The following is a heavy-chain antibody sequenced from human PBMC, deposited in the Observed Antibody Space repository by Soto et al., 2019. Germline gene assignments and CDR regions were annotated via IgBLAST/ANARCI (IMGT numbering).Heavy chain of an antibody. Sequence: TSETLSLTCTVSGGSISSSSYYWGWIRPPPGKGLEWIGSIYYSGSTNYNPSLKSRVTISVDTSKNQFSLKLSSVTAADTALYYCASQPLSSSLTFDYWGQGTPVTSPQ. J-gene: IGHJ4*02. V-gene: IGHV4-39*01. D-gene: IGHD6-13*01. CDR3: ASQPLSSSLTFDY. CDR1: GGSISSSSYY. CDR2: IYYSGST.